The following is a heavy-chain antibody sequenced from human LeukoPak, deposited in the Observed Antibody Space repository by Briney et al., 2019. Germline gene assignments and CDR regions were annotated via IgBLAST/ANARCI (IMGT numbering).Heavy chain of an antibody. V-gene: IGHV1-2*02. CDR1: GYIFTGHY. D-gene: IGHD4-17*01. Sequence: ASVKVSCKASGYIFTGHYIHWVRQAPGQGLGWMGWINPNSGGTNYAQKFQGRVTMTRDTSISTAYMELSRLRSDDTAVYYCARDQDDYGDYDDAFDIWGQGTMVTVSS. CDR2: INPNSGGT. CDR3: ARDQDDYGDYDDAFDI. J-gene: IGHJ3*02.